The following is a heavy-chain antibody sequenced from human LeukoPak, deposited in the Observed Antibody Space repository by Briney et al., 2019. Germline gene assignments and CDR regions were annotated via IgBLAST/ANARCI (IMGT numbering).Heavy chain of an antibody. CDR3: ARHADGSNWFDP. CDR1: GGSISSGDYY. Sequence: SQTLSLTCTVSGGSISSGDYYWSWIRQPPGKGLEWIGYIYYSGSTYYNPSLKSRVTISVDTSKNQFSLKLSSVTAADTAVYYCARHADGSNWFDPWGQGTLVIVSS. V-gene: IGHV4-30-4*01. D-gene: IGHD5-24*01. CDR2: IYYSGST. J-gene: IGHJ5*02.